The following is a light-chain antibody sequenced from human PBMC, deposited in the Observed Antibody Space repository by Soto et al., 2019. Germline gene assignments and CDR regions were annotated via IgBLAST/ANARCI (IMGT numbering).Light chain of an antibody. CDR2: DVS. Sequence: QSMLSQPASVSGSPGQSITISCTGTSSDVGGYNYVSWYQQHPGKAPKLMIYDVSNRPSGVSNRFSGSKSGNTASLTISGLQAEDEADYYCSSYTSSSTLEVFGTRTKVTV. J-gene: IGLJ1*01. CDR3: SSYTSSSTLEV. V-gene: IGLV2-14*01. CDR1: SSDVGGYNY.